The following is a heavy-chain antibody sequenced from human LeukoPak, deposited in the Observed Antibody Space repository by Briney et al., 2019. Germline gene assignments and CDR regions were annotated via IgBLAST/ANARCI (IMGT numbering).Heavy chain of an antibody. J-gene: IGHJ4*02. V-gene: IGHV1-2*02. CDR1: GGTFSSYA. CDR2: INPNSGGT. D-gene: IGHD1-26*01. Sequence: GASVKVSCKASGGTFSSYAISWVRQAPGQGLEWMGWINPNSGGTNYAQKFQGRVTLTRDTSINTAYMELSSLRSDDTAVYYCAREIDTYSGSYFNYWGQGTLVTVSS. CDR3: AREIDTYSGSYFNY.